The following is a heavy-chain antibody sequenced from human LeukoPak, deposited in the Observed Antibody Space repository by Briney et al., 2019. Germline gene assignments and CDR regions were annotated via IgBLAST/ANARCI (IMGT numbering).Heavy chain of an antibody. CDR1: GFTFSS. Sequence: PGGSLRLPCAASGFTFSSMHWVRQAPGNRLEWVAFIRYDGSNIYYADSVKGRFTISRDNSKNTLYLQMNSLRAEDTAIYYCANGPHYQILTGFYKVRSHLDYWGQGTLVTVSS. J-gene: IGHJ4*02. CDR3: ANGPHYQILTGFYKVRSHLDY. D-gene: IGHD3-9*01. CDR2: IRYDGSNI. V-gene: IGHV3-30*02.